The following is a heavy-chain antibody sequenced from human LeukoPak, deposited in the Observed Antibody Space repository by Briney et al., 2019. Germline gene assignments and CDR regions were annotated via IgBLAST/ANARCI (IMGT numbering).Heavy chain of an antibody. CDR1: GFTFSSYA. Sequence: GGSLRLSCAASGFTFSSYAMSWVRQAPGKGLEWVSGISGSGGSTVYADSVKGRFTISRDNSKNTLYLQMNSLRAEDTAVYYCAKGPYDSSGYYSDYWGQGTLVTVSS. V-gene: IGHV3-23*01. D-gene: IGHD3-22*01. CDR2: ISGSGGST. CDR3: AKGPYDSSGYYSDY. J-gene: IGHJ4*02.